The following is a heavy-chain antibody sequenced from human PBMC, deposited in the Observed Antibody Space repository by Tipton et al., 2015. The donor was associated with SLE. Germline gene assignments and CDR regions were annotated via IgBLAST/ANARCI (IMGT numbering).Heavy chain of an antibody. CDR3: ARKVEQPKTTYCYYGMDV. CDR2: ISSNSNYI. Sequence: SLRLSCAASGFTFSSYSMNWVRQAPGKGLEWVSSISSNSNYIYYADSVKGRFTISRDNAKNSLYLQMNSLRAEDTAVYYCARKVEQPKTTYCYYGMDVWGQGTTVTVSS. D-gene: IGHD1-1*01. CDR1: GFTFSSYS. V-gene: IGHV3-21*01. J-gene: IGHJ6*02.